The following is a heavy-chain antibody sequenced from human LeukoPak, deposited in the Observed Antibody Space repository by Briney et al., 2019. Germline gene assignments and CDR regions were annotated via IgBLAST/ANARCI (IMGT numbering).Heavy chain of an antibody. CDR3: ARDRDVLLWFGDPTQGEYYYYYMDV. Sequence: VASVKVSCKTSGYTFTDYDITWVRQAPGQGLEWMGWINTNTGNPTYAQGFTGRFVFSLDTSVSTAYLQISSLKAEDTAVYYCARDRDVLLWFGDPTQGEYYYYYMDVWGKGTTVTVSS. V-gene: IGHV7-4-1*02. CDR2: INTNTGNP. CDR1: GYTFTDYD. D-gene: IGHD3-10*01. J-gene: IGHJ6*03.